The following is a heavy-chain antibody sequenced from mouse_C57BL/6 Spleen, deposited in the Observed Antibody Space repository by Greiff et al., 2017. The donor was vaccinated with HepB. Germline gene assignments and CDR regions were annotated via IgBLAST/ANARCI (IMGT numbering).Heavy chain of an antibody. Sequence: VQLQQSGAELVKPGASVKLSCKASGYTFTEYTIHWVKQRSGQGLEWIGWFYPGSGSIKYSEKFKDKATLTADKSSSTVYMELSRLTSEDSAVYFCARHGPYYYGSSPWYFDVWGTGTTVTVSS. V-gene: IGHV1-62-2*01. CDR1: GYTFTEYT. D-gene: IGHD1-1*01. CDR2: FYPGSGSI. CDR3: ARHGPYYYGSSPWYFDV. J-gene: IGHJ1*03.